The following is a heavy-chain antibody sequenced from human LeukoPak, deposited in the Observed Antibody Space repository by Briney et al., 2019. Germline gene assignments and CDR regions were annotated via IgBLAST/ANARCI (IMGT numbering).Heavy chain of an antibody. V-gene: IGHV3-21*01. D-gene: IGHD2-2*01. Sequence: GGSLRLSCAASGFTFSSYSMNWVRQAPGKGLEWVSSISSSSSYIYYADSVKGRFTISRDNAKNTLYLQLNSLRAEDTAVYYCATSVVPAALDAFDIWGQGTMVTVSS. CDR3: ATSVVPAALDAFDI. CDR2: ISSSSSYI. CDR1: GFTFSSYS. J-gene: IGHJ3*02.